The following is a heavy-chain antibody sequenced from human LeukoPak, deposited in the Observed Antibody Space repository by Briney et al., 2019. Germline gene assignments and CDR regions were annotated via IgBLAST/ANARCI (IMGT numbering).Heavy chain of an antibody. J-gene: IGHJ6*02. CDR3: ARDEQQLVPRGMDV. CDR1: GGSISSYY. CDR2: IYTSEST. Sequence: SETLSLTCTVSGGSISSYYWSWIRQPAGKGLEWIGRIYTSESTNYNPSLKSRVTTSVDTSKNQFSLKLSSVTAADTAVYYCARDEQQLVPRGMDVWGQGTTVTVS. V-gene: IGHV4-4*07. D-gene: IGHD6-13*01.